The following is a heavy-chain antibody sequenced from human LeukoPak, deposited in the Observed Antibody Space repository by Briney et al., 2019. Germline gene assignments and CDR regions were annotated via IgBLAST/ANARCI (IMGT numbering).Heavy chain of an antibody. D-gene: IGHD1-26*01. CDR3: AREIVGAAYYYYYMDV. CDR2: ISSSGSTI. Sequence: PGGSLRLSCAASGFTFSDYYMSWIRQAPGKGLEWVSYISSSGSTIYYADSVKGRFTISRDNAKNSLYLQMNSLRAEDTAVYYCAREIVGAAYYYYYMDVWGKGTTVTVSS. V-gene: IGHV3-11*04. CDR1: GFTFSDYY. J-gene: IGHJ6*03.